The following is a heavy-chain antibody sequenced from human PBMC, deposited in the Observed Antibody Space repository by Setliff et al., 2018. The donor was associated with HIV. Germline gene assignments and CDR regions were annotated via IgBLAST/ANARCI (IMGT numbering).Heavy chain of an antibody. CDR3: ARERGWPPDYYYGMDV. CDR2: IYNSGSS. Sequence: SETLSLTCTVSGGSISSGDDYWSWIRQYPGKGLGWIGYIYNSGSSYYNPSLKSRVTISVDTSKNQFSLKLSSVTAADTAVYYCARERGWPPDYYYGMDVWGQGTTVTVSS. CDR1: GGSISSGDDY. J-gene: IGHJ6*02. D-gene: IGHD2-15*01. V-gene: IGHV4-31*03.